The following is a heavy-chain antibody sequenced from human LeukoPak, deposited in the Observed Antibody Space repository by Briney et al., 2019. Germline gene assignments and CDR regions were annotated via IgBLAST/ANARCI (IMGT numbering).Heavy chain of an antibody. Sequence: ASVKVSCKASGYTFTSYGISWVRQAPGQGLEWMGRIIPILGIANYAQKFQGRVTITADKSTSTAYMELSSLRSEDTAVYYCARNYDILTGYFDYWGQGTLVTVSS. CDR3: ARNYDILTGYFDY. V-gene: IGHV1-69*04. CDR1: GYTFTSYG. CDR2: IIPILGIA. J-gene: IGHJ4*02. D-gene: IGHD3-9*01.